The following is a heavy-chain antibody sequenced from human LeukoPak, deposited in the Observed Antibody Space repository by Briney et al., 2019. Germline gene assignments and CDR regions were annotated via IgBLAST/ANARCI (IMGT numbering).Heavy chain of an antibody. CDR2: FTPFFGVA. J-gene: IGHJ5*01. CDR3: VRGVRQYNWNDGDSFDP. V-gene: IGHV1-69*04. D-gene: IGHD1-1*01. CDR1: GGTFGTNS. Sequence: SVKVSCKASGGTFGTNSISWVRQAPGKGFEWMGMFTPFFGVASYAQKLQGRLTITADKSTNTAYMELTGLTSEDTAVYYCVRGVRQYNWNDGDSFDPWGQGTLVTVSS.